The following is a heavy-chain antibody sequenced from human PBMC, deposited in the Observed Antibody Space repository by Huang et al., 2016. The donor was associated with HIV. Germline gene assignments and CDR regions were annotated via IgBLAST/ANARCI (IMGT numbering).Heavy chain of an antibody. CDR1: GVSFSGYY. J-gene: IGHJ4*02. CDR2: TKESGST. D-gene: IGHD1-26*01. V-gene: IGHV4-34*01. Sequence: QVQLQQWGAGLLKPSETLSLTCAVSGVSFSGYYWSWIRQPPGTGLEGIGETKESGSTNYHPSLKSRVTGSVDTSKNEFCLRLSSVTAADTAVYYCARDGPERSSGNYGASDYWGQGTLVTVSS. CDR3: ARDGPERSSGNYGASDY.